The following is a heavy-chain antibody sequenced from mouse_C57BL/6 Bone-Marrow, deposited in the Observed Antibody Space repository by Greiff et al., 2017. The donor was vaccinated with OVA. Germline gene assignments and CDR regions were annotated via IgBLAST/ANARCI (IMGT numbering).Heavy chain of an antibody. CDR2: IDPENGDT. J-gene: IGHJ3*01. CDR1: GFNIKDDY. D-gene: IGHD2-2*01. Sequence: VQLQQSGAELVRPGASVKLSCTASGFNIKDDYMHWVKQRPEQGLEWIGWIDPENGDTEYASKFQGKATITADTSSNTAYLQLSSLTSEDTAVYYCTTRGMVTTRGFAYWGQGTLVTVSA. V-gene: IGHV14-4*01. CDR3: TTRGMVTTRGFAY.